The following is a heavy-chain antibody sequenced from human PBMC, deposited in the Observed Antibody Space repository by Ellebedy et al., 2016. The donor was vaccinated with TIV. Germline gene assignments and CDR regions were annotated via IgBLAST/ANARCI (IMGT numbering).Heavy chain of an antibody. J-gene: IGHJ6*02. D-gene: IGHD6-19*01. CDR3: ARGRAGGYYGMDV. Sequence: PGGSLRLSCAASGVTFSSYGMHWVRQAPGKGLEWVAVIWYDGSNKYYADSVKGRFTISRDNSKNTLYLQMNSLRAEDTAVYYCARGRAGGYYGMDVWGQGTTVTVSS. CDR2: IWYDGSNK. CDR1: GVTFSSYG. V-gene: IGHV3-33*01.